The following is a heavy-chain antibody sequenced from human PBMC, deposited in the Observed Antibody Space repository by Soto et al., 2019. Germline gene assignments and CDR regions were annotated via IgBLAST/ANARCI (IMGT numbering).Heavy chain of an antibody. V-gene: IGHV3-7*01. D-gene: IGHD1-26*01. CDR3: ARVVGATQMDFDY. CDR1: GFTFSSYW. J-gene: IGHJ4*02. Sequence: GGPRLSCAASGFTFSSYWMTWVRQAPGKGLEWVANIKQDGSEKYYVDSVRGRFTMSRDNAKNSLYLQMNSLRAEDTAVYYCARVVGATQMDFDYWRQRTLVTVSS. CDR2: IKQDGSEK.